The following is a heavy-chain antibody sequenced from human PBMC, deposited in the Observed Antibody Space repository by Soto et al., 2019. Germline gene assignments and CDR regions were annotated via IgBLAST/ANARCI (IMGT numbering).Heavy chain of an antibody. V-gene: IGHV1-69*08. CDR3: ARDSRQQLVENNWFDT. Sequence: QVQLVQSGAEVKKPGSSVKVSCKASGGTFSSYTISWVRQAPGQGLEWMGRIIPILGIANYAQKFQGRVTITXXKXTXTAYMELSSLRSEDTAVYYCARDSRQQLVENNWFDTWGQGTLVTVSS. CDR1: GGTFSSYT. D-gene: IGHD6-13*01. J-gene: IGHJ5*02. CDR2: IIPILGIA.